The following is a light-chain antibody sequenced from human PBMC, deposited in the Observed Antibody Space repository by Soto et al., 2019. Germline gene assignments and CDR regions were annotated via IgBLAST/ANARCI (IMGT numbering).Light chain of an antibody. J-gene: IGKJ4*01. CDR3: QQYYIYPLT. CDR1: QGISSY. Sequence: AIRMTQSPSSLSASTGDRVTITCRASQGISSYLAWYQQKPGKAPKLLIYAASTLQSGVPSRFSGSGSGTDFTLTISCLQSEDFATYYCQQYYIYPLTFGGGTKVDIK. CDR2: AAS. V-gene: IGKV1-8*01.